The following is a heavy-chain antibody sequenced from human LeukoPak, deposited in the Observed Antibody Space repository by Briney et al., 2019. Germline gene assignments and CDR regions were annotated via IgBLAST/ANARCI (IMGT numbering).Heavy chain of an antibody. CDR1: GFTVSSNY. D-gene: IGHD2-21*02. CDR2: IYSGGST. CDR3: ARAIVVVTADEYYFDY. Sequence: GGSLRLSCAASGFTVSSNYMSWVRQAPGKGLEWVSVIYSGGSTYYADSVKGRFTISRDNSKNTLYLQMNSLRAGDTAVYYCARAIVVVTADEYYFDYWGQGTLVTVSS. J-gene: IGHJ4*02. V-gene: IGHV3-53*01.